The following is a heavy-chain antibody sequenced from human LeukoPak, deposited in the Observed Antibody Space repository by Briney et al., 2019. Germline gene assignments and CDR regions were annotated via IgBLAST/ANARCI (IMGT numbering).Heavy chain of an antibody. J-gene: IGHJ5*02. CDR2: INANGINT. CDR3: ARDDA. V-gene: IGHV3-23*01. Sequence: PGGSLRLSCAASGFAFNFYAMSWVRQAPGKGLQWVSTINANGINTYYADSVRGRFTISRDNAKNSLYLQMNSLRDEDTAVYYCARDDAWGQGTLVTVSS. CDR1: GFAFNFYA.